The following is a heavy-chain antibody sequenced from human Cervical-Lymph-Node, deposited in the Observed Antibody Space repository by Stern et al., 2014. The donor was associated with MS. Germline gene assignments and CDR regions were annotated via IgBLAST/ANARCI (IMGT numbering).Heavy chain of an antibody. CDR1: GGTFSSYA. D-gene: IGHD3-16*01. CDR2: IIPIFGTA. Sequence: QVQLVQSGAEVKKPGSSVKVSCKASGGTFSSYAINWVRQAPGQGPEWMGGIIPIFGTANYAEKFQGRVTITADESTSTAYMELSSLRSEDTAVYYCARDSRHYDASYYFDSWGQGTLFTVSS. CDR3: ARDSRHYDASYYFDS. J-gene: IGHJ4*02. V-gene: IGHV1-69*01.